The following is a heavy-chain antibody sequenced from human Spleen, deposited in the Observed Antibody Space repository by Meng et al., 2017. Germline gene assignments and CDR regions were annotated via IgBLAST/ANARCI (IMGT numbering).Heavy chain of an antibody. Sequence: QVEVVEAGGEVRKLGYSVKVSCKAAGGTFSRYAISWVRQAPGQGLEWMGGIIPIFGTANYAQKFQGRVTITTDESTSTAYMELSSLRSEDTAVYYCARDRCGGDCYIDAFDIWGQGTMVTVSS. J-gene: IGHJ3*02. CDR2: IIPIFGTA. V-gene: IGHV1-69*05. D-gene: IGHD2-21*02. CDR3: ARDRCGGDCYIDAFDI. CDR1: GGTFSRYA.